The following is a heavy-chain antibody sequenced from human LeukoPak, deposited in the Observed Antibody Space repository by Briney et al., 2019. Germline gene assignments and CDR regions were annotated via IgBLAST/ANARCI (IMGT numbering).Heavy chain of an antibody. CDR3: ARDVIYGSGSSRLFDI. J-gene: IGHJ3*02. Sequence: GGSLRLSCAASGFTFSDYYMSWIRQAPGKGLEWVSYISYSSSYTNYADSVKGRFTISRDNAKNSLFLQINSLRAEDTAVYYCARDVIYGSGSSRLFDIGGQGTLVTVSS. CDR1: GFTFSDYY. D-gene: IGHD3-10*01. V-gene: IGHV3-11*05. CDR2: ISYSSSYT.